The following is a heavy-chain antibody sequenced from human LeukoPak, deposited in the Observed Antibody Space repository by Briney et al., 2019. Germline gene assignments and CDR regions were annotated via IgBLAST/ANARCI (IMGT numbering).Heavy chain of an antibody. V-gene: IGHV4-61*01. CDR2: VYYSGST. Sequence: SETLSLTCTVSGGSVRSDSYYWSWIRQPPGKGLEWIGYVYYSGSTNYNPSLKSRVTISVDTSKNQFSLKLRSVTAADTAVYYCVREEATDYYDSSGYYRQTEVFDAWGQGTMVTVSS. CDR3: VREEATDYYDSSGYYRQTEVFDA. D-gene: IGHD3-22*01. J-gene: IGHJ3*01. CDR1: GGSVRSDSYY.